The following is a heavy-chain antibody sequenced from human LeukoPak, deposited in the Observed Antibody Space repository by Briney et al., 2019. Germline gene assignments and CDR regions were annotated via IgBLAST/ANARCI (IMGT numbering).Heavy chain of an antibody. D-gene: IGHD6-6*01. V-gene: IGHV4-39*01. J-gene: IGHJ4*02. CDR1: GGSISSSSYY. CDR2: INYSGNT. Sequence: PSETLSLTCSVSGGSISSSSYYWGWIRQPPGKGLEWIGSINYSGNTYYNPSLKSRVTISVDTSKNQFPLKLRSVTAADTAVYYCASPSSSSSTYDYWGQGTLVTVSS. CDR3: ASPSSSSSTYDY.